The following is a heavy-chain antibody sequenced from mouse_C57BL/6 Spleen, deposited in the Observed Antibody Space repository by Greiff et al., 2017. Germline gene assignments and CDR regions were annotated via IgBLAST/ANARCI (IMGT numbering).Heavy chain of an antibody. CDR2: INYDGSST. J-gene: IGHJ1*03. Sequence: DVMLVESEGGLVQPGSSMKLSCTASGFTFSDYYMAWVRQVPEKGLEWVANINYDGSSTYYLDSLKSRFIISRDNAKNILYLQMSSLKSEDTATYYCARVGVIYYGNYWYFDVWGTGTTVTVSS. V-gene: IGHV5-16*01. CDR1: GFTFSDYY. D-gene: IGHD2-1*01. CDR3: ARVGVIYYGNYWYFDV.